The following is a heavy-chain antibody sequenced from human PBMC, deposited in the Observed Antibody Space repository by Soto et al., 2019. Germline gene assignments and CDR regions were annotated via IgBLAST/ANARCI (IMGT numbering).Heavy chain of an antibody. D-gene: IGHD2-2*01. V-gene: IGHV4-4*07. CDR1: GGSISSYY. Sequence: SETLSLTCTVSGGSISSYYWSWIRQPAGKGLEWIGRIYTSGSTNYNPSLKSRVTMSVDTSKNQFSLKLSSVTAAETAVYYCAREFYLGVVPAATWYYGMDVWGQGTTVTVSS. CDR3: AREFYLGVVPAATWYYGMDV. CDR2: IYTSGST. J-gene: IGHJ6*02.